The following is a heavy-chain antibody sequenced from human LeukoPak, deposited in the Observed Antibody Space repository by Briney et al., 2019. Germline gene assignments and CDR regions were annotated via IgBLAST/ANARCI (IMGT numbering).Heavy chain of an antibody. Sequence: GGSLRLSCAASGFTFSSYSMNWVRQAPGKGLEWVSSISSSSSYIYYADSVEGRFTISRDNAKNSLYLQMNSLRAEDTAVYYCARDINYSKKAFDIWGQGTMVTVSS. CDR3: ARDINYSKKAFDI. CDR2: ISSSSSYI. D-gene: IGHD4-11*01. V-gene: IGHV3-21*01. J-gene: IGHJ3*02. CDR1: GFTFSSYS.